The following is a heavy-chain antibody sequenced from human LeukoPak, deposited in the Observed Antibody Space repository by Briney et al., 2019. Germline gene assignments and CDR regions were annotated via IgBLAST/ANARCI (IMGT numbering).Heavy chain of an antibody. CDR1: GFTFSSYS. J-gene: IGHJ4*02. CDR2: ISSSSSYI. CDR3: ARDLRVTYSYEDDY. Sequence: GRSLRLPCSASGFTFSSYSMNRGRQAPGKGLGWVSSISSSSSYIYYADSVKGRFTISRDNAKNSLYLQMNSLRAEDTAVYYCARDLRVTYSYEDDYWGQGTLVTVSS. D-gene: IGHD5-18*01. V-gene: IGHV3-21*01.